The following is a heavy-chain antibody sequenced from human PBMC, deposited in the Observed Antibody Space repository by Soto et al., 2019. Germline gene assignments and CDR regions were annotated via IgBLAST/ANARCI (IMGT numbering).Heavy chain of an antibody. CDR2: INPNCGGT. D-gene: IGHD2-2*02. V-gene: IGHV1-2*04. CDR3: ARAWIRRVLVPAAIGGDHDVFDI. CDR1: GYTFTGYY. J-gene: IGHJ3*02. Sequence: ASVKVSCKASGYTFTGYYMHWVRQAPGQGLEWMGWINPNCGGTNYAQKFQGWVTMTRDTSISTAYMELSRLRSDDTAVYYCARAWIRRVLVPAAIGGDHDVFDIWGKGTMVPVSS.